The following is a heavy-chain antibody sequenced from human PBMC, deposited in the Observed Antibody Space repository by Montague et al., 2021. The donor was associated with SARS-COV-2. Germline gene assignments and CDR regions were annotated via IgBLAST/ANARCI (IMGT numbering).Heavy chain of an antibody. CDR3: ARGRPVQGSFRHFDSISSGALDI. D-gene: IGHD3-9*01. CDR1: RASFSNYY. Sequence: SETLSLTCAVSRASFSNYYWTWIRQSPGKGLEWIGEINQGGAPNYTPSLKSRVTISLDTSKKQISLKLNSVTVADTAVFFCARGRPVQGSFRHFDSISSGALDIWAQGSLVTVSS. J-gene: IGHJ3*02. CDR2: INQGGAP. V-gene: IGHV4-34*01.